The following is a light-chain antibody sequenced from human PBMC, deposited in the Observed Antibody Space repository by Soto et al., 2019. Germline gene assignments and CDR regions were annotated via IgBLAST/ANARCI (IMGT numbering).Light chain of an antibody. V-gene: IGLV2-14*03. Sequence: QAVVTQPASVSGSPGQSITISCTGATSDVGGYNYVSWYQHHPGEALKLIIYNVNDRPSGVSDRFSASKSGNTASLTISGLQAEDEGDYYCSSYTSSITQVLFGGGTKVTVL. CDR2: NVN. CDR1: TSDVGGYNY. J-gene: IGLJ2*01. CDR3: SSYTSSITQVL.